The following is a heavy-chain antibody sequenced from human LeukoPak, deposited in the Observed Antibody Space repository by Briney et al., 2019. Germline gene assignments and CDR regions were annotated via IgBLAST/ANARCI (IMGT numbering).Heavy chain of an antibody. CDR1: GYTFTSYD. Sequence: ASVKVSCKASGYTFTSYDINWVRQATGQGLEWMGWMNPNSGNTGYAQKFQGRVTMTRNTSISTAYMELSSLRSEDTAVYYCARHQSGTASFDYWGQGTLVTVSS. D-gene: IGHD1-1*01. CDR3: ARHQSGTASFDY. V-gene: IGHV1-8*01. CDR2: MNPNSGNT. J-gene: IGHJ4*02.